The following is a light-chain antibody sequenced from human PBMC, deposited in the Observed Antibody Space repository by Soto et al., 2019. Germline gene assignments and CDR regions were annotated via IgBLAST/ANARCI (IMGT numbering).Light chain of an antibody. J-gene: IGLJ1*01. CDR1: SSDVGGYNY. V-gene: IGLV2-14*03. CDR2: DVS. CDR3: SSYTSSSARV. Sequence: QSALTQPVSVSGSPGQSITISCTGTSSDVGGYNYVSWYQQHPGKAPKLMIYDVSNRPSGVSSRFSGSKSGNTASLTISGLQAEDEADYYCSSYTSSSARVFGTGTKLTVL.